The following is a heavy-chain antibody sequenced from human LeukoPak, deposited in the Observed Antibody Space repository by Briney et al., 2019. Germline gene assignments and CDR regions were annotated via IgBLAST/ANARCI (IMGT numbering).Heavy chain of an antibody. J-gene: IGHJ4*02. Sequence: SVKVSCKASGFTFTSSAVQWVRQARGQRLEWIGWIVVGSGNTNYAQKFQERVTITRDMSTSTAYMELSSLRSEDTAVYYCARRNYYSGSGSYSDYWGQRTLVTVSS. CDR1: GFTFTSSA. CDR3: ARRNYYSGSGSYSDY. V-gene: IGHV1-58*01. CDR2: IVVGSGNT. D-gene: IGHD3-10*01.